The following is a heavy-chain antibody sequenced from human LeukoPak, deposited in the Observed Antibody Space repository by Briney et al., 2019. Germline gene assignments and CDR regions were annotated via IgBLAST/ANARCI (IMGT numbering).Heavy chain of an antibody. CDR2: INPNSGDT. D-gene: IGHD6-19*01. Sequence: GASVKVSCKASGYTFTDYYIHWVQQAPGQGLEWMGWINPNSGDTSYAQKFQGRVTMTRDTSISTAYMELSSLTSDDTAVYYCAKIVAVAGTRCLDPWGQGTLVTVSS. CDR1: GYTFTDYY. J-gene: IGHJ5*02. V-gene: IGHV1-2*02. CDR3: AKIVAVAGTRCLDP.